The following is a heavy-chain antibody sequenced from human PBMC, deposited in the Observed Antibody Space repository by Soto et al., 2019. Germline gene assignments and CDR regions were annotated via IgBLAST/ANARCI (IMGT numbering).Heavy chain of an antibody. D-gene: IGHD5-18*01. CDR2: IYPGDSDT. CDR1: GYSFSSYW. J-gene: IGHJ6*02. V-gene: IGHV5-51*01. CDR3: ARQGGGYSYGRYYYYGMDV. Sequence: GEALKISCKGSGYSFSSYWIGWVRQMPWKGLEWMGIIYPGDSDTRYSPSFQGQVTISADKSISTAYLQWSSLKASDTAMYYCARQGGGYSYGRYYYYGMDVWGQGTTVTVSS.